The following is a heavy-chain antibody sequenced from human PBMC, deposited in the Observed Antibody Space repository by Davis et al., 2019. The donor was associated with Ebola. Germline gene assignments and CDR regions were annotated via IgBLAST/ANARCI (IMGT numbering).Heavy chain of an antibody. CDR3: AKAAGRYGDFDY. CDR2: ISGSGGST. CDR1: GFTFINYA. V-gene: IGHV3-23*01. J-gene: IGHJ4*02. Sequence: GESLKISCAASGFTFINYAMNWVRQAPGKGLEWVSTISGSGGSTYYTDSVKGRFTISRDNSRNTLYLQVNSLRAEDTAVYYCAKAAGRYGDFDYWGQGTLVTVSS. D-gene: IGHD4-17*01.